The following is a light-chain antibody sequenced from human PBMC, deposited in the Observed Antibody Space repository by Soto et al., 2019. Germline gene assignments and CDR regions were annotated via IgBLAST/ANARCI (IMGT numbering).Light chain of an antibody. V-gene: IGLV1-44*01. J-gene: IGLJ1*01. CDR1: SSNIGSNT. CDR3: AAWDDSLNVPVYV. CDR2: SNN. Sequence: QSVLTRPPSASGTPGQRVTISCSGSSSNIGSNTVNWYQQLPGTAPKLLIYSNNQRPSGVPDRFSGSKSGTSASLAISGLQSEDEADFYCAAWDDSLNVPVYVFGTGTKVTVL.